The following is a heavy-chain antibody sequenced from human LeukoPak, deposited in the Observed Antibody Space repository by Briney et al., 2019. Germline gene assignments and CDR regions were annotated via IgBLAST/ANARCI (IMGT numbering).Heavy chain of an antibody. CDR3: AKSRSSWYGDSDI. V-gene: IGHV4-59*01. J-gene: IGHJ3*02. Sequence: PSETLSLTCTVSGGSISSYYWSWIRQPPGKGLECIGYIYDSGSTNYDPSVKSRVTLSVDTSKNQFSLKLSSVTAADTAMYYCAKSRSSWYGDSDIWGQGTMVSVSS. CDR1: GGSISSYY. CDR2: IYDSGST. D-gene: IGHD6-13*01.